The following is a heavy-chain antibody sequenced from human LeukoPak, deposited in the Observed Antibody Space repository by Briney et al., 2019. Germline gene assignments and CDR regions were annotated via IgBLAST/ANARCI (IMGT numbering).Heavy chain of an antibody. J-gene: IGHJ6*02. CDR3: ARALRGSSGYGYALDV. D-gene: IGHD5-12*01. V-gene: IGHV4-4*07. CDR2: IFTSGST. Sequence: PSETLSLTCTVSGGSINSFYWIWVRQPAGKGLEWIGRIFTSGSTDYNPSLESRVTMSVDTSKNQISLELRSVTAADTAVYYCARALRGSSGYGYALDVWGQGTTVTVSS. CDR1: GGSINSFY.